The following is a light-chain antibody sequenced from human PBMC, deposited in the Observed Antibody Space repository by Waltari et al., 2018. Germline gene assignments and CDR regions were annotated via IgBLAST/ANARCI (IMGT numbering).Light chain of an antibody. CDR1: QTIFYSSDNNNY. CDR2: WAS. Sequence: DIVMTQSPDSLAVSLGARATINCKSSQTIFYSSDNNNYLAWYQQKPGQPPKLLIYWASTRESGVPDRFSGSGSGTDFTLTISTLQAEDVAVYYCQQFYSTPWTFGKGTKVEIK. CDR3: QQFYSTPWT. V-gene: IGKV4-1*01. J-gene: IGKJ1*01.